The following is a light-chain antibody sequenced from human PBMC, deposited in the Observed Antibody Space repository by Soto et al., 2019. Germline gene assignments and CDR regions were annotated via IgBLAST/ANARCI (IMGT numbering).Light chain of an antibody. Sequence: DIIACRASQVISSYLAWYQQKPGKAPKLLIYAASTLQSGVPSRFSGSGSGTEITLTIGSLQPEDSATYYCQQLNRYPINCAQGTRLEIK. CDR2: AAS. CDR3: QQLNRYPIN. CDR1: QVISSY. V-gene: IGKV1-9*01. J-gene: IGKJ5*01.